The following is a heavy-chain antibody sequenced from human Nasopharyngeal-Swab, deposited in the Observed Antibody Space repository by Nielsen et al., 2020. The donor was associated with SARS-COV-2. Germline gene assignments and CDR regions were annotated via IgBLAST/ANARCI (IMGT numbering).Heavy chain of an antibody. Sequence: SETLSLTCAVYGGSFSGYYWSWIRQPPGKGLEWIGYIYYSGSTNYNPSLKSRVTISVDTSKNQFSLKLSSVTAADTAVYYCARAGTIFGVVIIHFDYWGQGTLVTVSS. V-gene: IGHV4-59*08. CDR2: IYYSGST. CDR1: GGSFSGYY. J-gene: IGHJ4*02. CDR3: ARAGTIFGVVIIHFDY. D-gene: IGHD3-3*01.